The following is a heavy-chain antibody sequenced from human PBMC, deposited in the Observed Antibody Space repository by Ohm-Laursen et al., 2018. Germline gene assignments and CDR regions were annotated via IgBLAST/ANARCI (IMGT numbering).Heavy chain of an antibody. CDR3: AKGYSYGPNWYFDL. V-gene: IGHV3-23*01. Sequence: SLRLSCAASGFTFSSYGMHWVRQAPGKGLEWVSAITASGGSTYYADSVKGRFTISRDNSKNTLYLQMNSLRAEDTAVYYCAKGYSYGPNWYFDLRGRGTLVTVSS. J-gene: IGHJ2*01. CDR1: GFTFSSYG. CDR2: ITASGGST. D-gene: IGHD5-18*01.